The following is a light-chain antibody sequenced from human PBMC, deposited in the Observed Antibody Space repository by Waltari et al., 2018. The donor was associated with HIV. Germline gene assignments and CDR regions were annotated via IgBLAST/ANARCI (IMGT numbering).Light chain of an antibody. V-gene: IGLV3-19*01. CDR1: SVRSYY. J-gene: IGLJ1*01. CDR3: NSRDNSSKHYV. Sequence: STELTQDPAVSVALGQTVRITCQGDSVRSYYACWYQQKPGHAPALVIYGKNNRPSGIPDRFSGSTSGNTASLTITGAQAEDEADYYCNSRDNSSKHYVFGSGTKVTVL. CDR2: GKN.